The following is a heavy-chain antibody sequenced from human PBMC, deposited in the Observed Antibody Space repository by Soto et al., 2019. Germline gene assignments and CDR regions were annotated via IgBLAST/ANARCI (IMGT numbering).Heavy chain of an antibody. V-gene: IGHV3-23*01. J-gene: IGHJ4*02. D-gene: IGHD2-21*02. CDR3: AKYCTSTYCSYFDY. Sequence: PGGSLRLSCAVSGFTFRSYGMSWVRQAPGKGLEWVSAISDGGSSTYYAGSLKGRFTISRDNSKNTLYLQMNSLRAEDTAIYYCAKYCTSTYCSYFDYWGPGTLVTVSS. CDR1: GFTFRSYG. CDR2: ISDGGSST.